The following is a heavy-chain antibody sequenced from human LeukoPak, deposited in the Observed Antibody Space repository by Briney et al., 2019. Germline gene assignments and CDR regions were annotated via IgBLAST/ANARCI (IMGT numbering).Heavy chain of an antibody. Sequence: TASETLSLTCSVSRGSTTNYYWTWIRQPPGRGLEWIGSLFYSGSPNANPSLKSRVTMSVDTSKNQFSLRLTSVTAADTARYFCARGGPRWLDPWGQGTLVIVSS. CDR3: ARGGPRWLDP. J-gene: IGHJ5*02. D-gene: IGHD3-16*01. CDR1: RGSTTNYY. CDR2: LFYSGSP. V-gene: IGHV4-59*01.